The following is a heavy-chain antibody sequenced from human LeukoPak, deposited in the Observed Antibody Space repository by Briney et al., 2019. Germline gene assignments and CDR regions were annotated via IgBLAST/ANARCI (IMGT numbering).Heavy chain of an antibody. CDR3: AKAQGGTAGAFDI. D-gene: IGHD1-1*01. V-gene: IGHV3-9*01. CDR2: ISWSSGSI. Sequence: GGSLRLSCAASGFTFDDYAMHWVRQAPGKGLEWVSGISWSSGSIGYADSVKGRFTISRDNAKNSLYLQMNSLRAEDTALYYCAKAQGGTAGAFDIWGQGTMVTVSS. CDR1: GFTFDDYA. J-gene: IGHJ3*02.